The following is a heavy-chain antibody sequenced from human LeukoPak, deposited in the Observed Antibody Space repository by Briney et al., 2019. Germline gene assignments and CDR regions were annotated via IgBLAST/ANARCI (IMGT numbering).Heavy chain of an antibody. Sequence: SETLSLTCTVSGGSMRSYYWTWIRQPPGKGLECIGYVYYTGSTDYNPSLKSRVTISADMSKNQFSLKLSSVTAADTAVYYCARGYSAYYDYWGQGTLVTVSS. D-gene: IGHD5-12*01. CDR2: VYYTGST. J-gene: IGHJ4*02. CDR3: ARGYSAYYDY. CDR1: GGSMRSYY. V-gene: IGHV4-59*08.